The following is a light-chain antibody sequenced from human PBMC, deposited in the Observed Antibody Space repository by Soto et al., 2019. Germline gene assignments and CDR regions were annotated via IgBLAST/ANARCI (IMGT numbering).Light chain of an antibody. CDR2: DAS. CDR3: QQYKTYSWA. J-gene: IGKJ1*01. Sequence: DLQMTQSPSTLSASVGDRVTITCRASQSISTWLAWYQQKPGNAPKLLIYDASILESGVPSRSSGSGSGTEFTLTISSLQPDDFAIYYCQQYKTYSWAFGQGTKVEVK. V-gene: IGKV1-5*01. CDR1: QSISTW.